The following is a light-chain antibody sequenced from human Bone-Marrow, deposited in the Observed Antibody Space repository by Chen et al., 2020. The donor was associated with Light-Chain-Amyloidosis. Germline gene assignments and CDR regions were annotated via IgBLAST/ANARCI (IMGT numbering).Light chain of an antibody. CDR1: SSDVGGDNH. V-gene: IGLV2-14*01. J-gene: IGLJ1*01. Sequence: QSALTQPASVSGSPGQSITISCTGTSSDVGGDNHVAWYQQHPDQAPKLMIYDVTNRPSWVPDLFAGSKADNTASLTISGLETEEEADYCCSSYTITDTHVFGGGTRVTVL. CDR2: DVT. CDR3: SSYTITDTHV.